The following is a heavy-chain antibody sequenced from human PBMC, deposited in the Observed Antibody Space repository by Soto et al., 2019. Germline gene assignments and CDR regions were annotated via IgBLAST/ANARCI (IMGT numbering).Heavy chain of an antibody. CDR2: IYSGGST. J-gene: IGHJ2*01. CDR3: ARAHGDYISWYFDL. V-gene: IGHV3-66*01. CDR1: GFTVSSNY. Sequence: GGSLRLSCAASGFTVSSNYMSWVRQAPGKGLEWVSGIYSGGSTSYADSVKGRFTIFRDNSKNTLYLQMNSLRAEDTAVYYCARAHGDYISWYFDLWGRGTLVTVSS. D-gene: IGHD4-17*01.